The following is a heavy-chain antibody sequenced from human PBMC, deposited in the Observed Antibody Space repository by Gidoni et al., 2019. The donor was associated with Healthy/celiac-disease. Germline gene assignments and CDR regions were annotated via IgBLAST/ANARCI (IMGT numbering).Heavy chain of an antibody. CDR2: IKSKTDGGTT. D-gene: IGHD3-10*01. V-gene: IGHV3-15*01. CDR1: GFTFSNAW. CDR3: TTETPYYGSGIGAFDI. Sequence: EVQLVESGGGLVTPGGSLRLSCAASGFTFSNAWMSWVRQAPGKGLEWVGRIKSKTDGGTTDYAAPVKGRFTISRDDSKNTLYLQMNSLKTEDTAVYYCTTETPYYGSGIGAFDIWGQGTMVTVSS. J-gene: IGHJ3*02.